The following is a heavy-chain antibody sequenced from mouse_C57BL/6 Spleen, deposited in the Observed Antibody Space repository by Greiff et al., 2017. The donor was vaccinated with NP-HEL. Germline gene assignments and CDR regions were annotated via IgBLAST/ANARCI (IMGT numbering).Heavy chain of an antibody. CDR2: IDPSDSYT. Sequence: QVQLKQPGAELVMPGASVKLSCKASGYTFTSYWMHWVKQRPGQGLEWIGEIDPSDSYTNYNQKFKGKSTLTVDKSSSTAYMQLSSLTSEDSAVYYCARMGVSRAMDYWGQGTSVTVSS. V-gene: IGHV1-69*01. J-gene: IGHJ4*01. CDR3: ARMGVSRAMDY. CDR1: GYTFTSYW.